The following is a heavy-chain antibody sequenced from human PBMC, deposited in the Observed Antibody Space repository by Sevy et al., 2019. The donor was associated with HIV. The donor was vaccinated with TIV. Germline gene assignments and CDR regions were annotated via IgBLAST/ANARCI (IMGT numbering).Heavy chain of an antibody. CDR1: GFTFNSHT. V-gene: IGHV3-21*01. Sequence: GGSLRLSCAGSGFTFNSHTMYWVRQAPAKGLEWDSSISSSSSYIYYGDSVKGRFTISRDNAKSSLFLQMNSLRAEDTAIYFGARVKDYGDYGAFDIWGQGTMVTVSS. CDR3: ARVKDYGDYGAFDI. J-gene: IGHJ3*02. CDR2: ISSSSSYI. D-gene: IGHD4-17*01.